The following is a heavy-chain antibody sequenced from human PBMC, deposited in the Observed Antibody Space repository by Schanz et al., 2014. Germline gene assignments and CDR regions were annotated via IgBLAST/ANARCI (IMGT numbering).Heavy chain of an antibody. V-gene: IGHV1-2*07. CDR2: INPNKGGL. D-gene: IGHD3-16*02. Sequence: QVRLVQSGAEVKKPGASVKVSCKASGYTFTDYYIQWVRQAPGQGLEWMGWINPNKGGLKYADKFQDRVTLTSDGALATAYMELTGLTSDDTAVYYCARGQRDTKVFGVAIVFESWGQGTLVTVSS. CDR1: GYTFTDYY. J-gene: IGHJ4*02. CDR3: ARGQRDTKVFGVAIVFES.